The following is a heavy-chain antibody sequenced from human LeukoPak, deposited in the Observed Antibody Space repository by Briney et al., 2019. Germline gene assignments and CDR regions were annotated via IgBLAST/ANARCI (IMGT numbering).Heavy chain of an antibody. CDR1: GGTFSSYA. Sequence: ASVKASCKASGGTFSSYAISWVRQAPGQGLEWMGGIIPIFGTANYAQKFQGRVTITADESTSTAYMELSSLRSEDTAVYYCARSRMIEGAFDIWGQGTMVTVSS. D-gene: IGHD3-22*01. CDR3: ARSRMIEGAFDI. V-gene: IGHV1-69*13. CDR2: IIPIFGTA. J-gene: IGHJ3*02.